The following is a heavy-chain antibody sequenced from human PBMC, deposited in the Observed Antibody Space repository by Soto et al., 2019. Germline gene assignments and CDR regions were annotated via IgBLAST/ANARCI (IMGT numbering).Heavy chain of an antibody. Sequence: KPSETLSLTCAVYGGSFSGYYWSWIRQPPGKGLEWIGEINHSGSTNYNPSLKSRVTISVDTSKNQFSLKLSSVTAADTAVYYCARGGRIAARRPYYYYYMDVWGKGTTVTVSS. CDR2: INHSGST. V-gene: IGHV4-34*01. D-gene: IGHD6-6*01. J-gene: IGHJ6*03. CDR1: GGSFSGYY. CDR3: ARGGRIAARRPYYYYYMDV.